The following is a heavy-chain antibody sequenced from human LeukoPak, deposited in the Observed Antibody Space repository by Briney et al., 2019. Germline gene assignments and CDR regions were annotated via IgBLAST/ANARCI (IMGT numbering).Heavy chain of an antibody. CDR2: ISYSGST. CDR3: ARADMAPVFDF. Sequence: SQTLSLTCTVSGGSISRGADYWSWIRQHPGKGLEWIGYISYSGSTYYNPSLKTRLTISVDTSKNQFSLKLDSLTASDTAFHYCARADMAPVFDFWGRGTLVIVSS. V-gene: IGHV4-31*03. CDR1: GGSISRGADY. J-gene: IGHJ4*02. D-gene: IGHD5-24*01.